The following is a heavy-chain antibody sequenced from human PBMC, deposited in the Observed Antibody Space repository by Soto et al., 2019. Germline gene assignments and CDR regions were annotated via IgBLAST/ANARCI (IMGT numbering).Heavy chain of an antibody. Sequence: ASVKVSCKVSGYTLTELSMHWVRQAPGKGLEWMGGFDPEDGETIYAQKFQGRVTMTEDTSTDTAYMELSSLRSEDTAVYYCATGHPPVRVWGSYRYSNAFDIWGQGTMVTVSS. J-gene: IGHJ3*02. CDR1: GYTLTELS. CDR2: FDPEDGET. D-gene: IGHD3-16*02. CDR3: ATGHPPVRVWGSYRYSNAFDI. V-gene: IGHV1-24*01.